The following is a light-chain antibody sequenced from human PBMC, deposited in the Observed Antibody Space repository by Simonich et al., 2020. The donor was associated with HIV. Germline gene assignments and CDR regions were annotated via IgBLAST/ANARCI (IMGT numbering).Light chain of an antibody. V-gene: IGKV1-12*02. Sequence: DIQMTQSPYSVSASVGDRVTITCREGQDINKWVAWYQQTPGKATTLLIYAASSLQSGVPSRFSGGGFGTDFTLTISSLQPEDIATYYCQQYDNLPSVTFGGGTKVEIK. CDR1: QDINKW. CDR2: AAS. J-gene: IGKJ4*01. CDR3: QQYDNLPSVT.